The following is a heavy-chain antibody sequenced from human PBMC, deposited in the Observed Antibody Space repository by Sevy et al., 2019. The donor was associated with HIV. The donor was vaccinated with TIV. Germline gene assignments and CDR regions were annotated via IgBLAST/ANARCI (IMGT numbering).Heavy chain of an antibody. V-gene: IGHV3-74*01. J-gene: IGHJ6*02. CDR2: INIDGSST. CDR3: AREVNSVLADYYFFAMDV. CDR1: GFSFSSHW. Sequence: GRSLRLSCSGSGFSFSSHWMHWVRQVPGKGLLWVALINIDGSSTHYADSVKGRFTISRDNGKDTLCLQMNSLRAEDTAVYYCAREVNSVLADYYFFAMDVWGRGTTVTVSS. D-gene: IGHD2-8*02.